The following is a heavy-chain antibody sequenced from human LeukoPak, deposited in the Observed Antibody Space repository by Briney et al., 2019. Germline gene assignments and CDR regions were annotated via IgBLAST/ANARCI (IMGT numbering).Heavy chain of an antibody. CDR1: GGSISSYY. Sequence: SETLSLTCTVSGGSISSYYWSWIRQPPGKGLEWIGYIYYSGSTNYNLSLKSRVTISVDTSKNQFSLKLSSVTAADTAVYYCAEATYYYGSGSSGAFDIWGQGTMVTVSS. J-gene: IGHJ3*02. V-gene: IGHV4-59*01. CDR2: IYYSGST. D-gene: IGHD3-10*01. CDR3: AEATYYYGSGSSGAFDI.